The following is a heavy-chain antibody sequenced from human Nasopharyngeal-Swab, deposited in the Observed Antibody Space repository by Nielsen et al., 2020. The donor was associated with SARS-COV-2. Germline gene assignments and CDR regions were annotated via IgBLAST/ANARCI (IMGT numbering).Heavy chain of an antibody. CDR2: IYSGGST. Sequence: GGSLRLSCAASGFTVSSNYMSWVRQAPGKGLEWVSVIYSGGSTYYADSVKGRFTISRDNSKNTLYLQMNSLRAEDTAVYYCARGAGDDYVWGSYNYYFDYWGQGTLVTVSS. CDR3: ARGAGDDYVWGSYNYYFDY. CDR1: GFTVSSNY. V-gene: IGHV3-53*01. J-gene: IGHJ4*02. D-gene: IGHD3-16*01.